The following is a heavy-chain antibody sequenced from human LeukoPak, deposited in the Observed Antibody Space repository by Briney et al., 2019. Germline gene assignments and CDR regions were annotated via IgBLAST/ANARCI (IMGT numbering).Heavy chain of an antibody. D-gene: IGHD6-19*01. J-gene: IGHJ4*02. CDR3: ARERTSGWDAFDF. CDR1: GFTFRSYA. CDR2: INSVGSST. Sequence: GGSLRLSCAASGFTFRSYAMTWVRQAPGKGLVWVSRINSVGSSTSYADSVKGRFTISRDNAKNTLYLQMNSLRAEDTAVYYCARERTSGWDAFDFWGQGTLVTVSS. V-gene: IGHV3-74*01.